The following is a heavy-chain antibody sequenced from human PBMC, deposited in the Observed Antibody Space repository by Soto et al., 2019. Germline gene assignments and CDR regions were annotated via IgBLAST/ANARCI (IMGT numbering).Heavy chain of an antibody. CDR1: GGSISSGGYS. D-gene: IGHD3-22*01. CDR3: ARTIDQYYYDSSGYFLAQPYYFDY. CDR2: IYHSGST. V-gene: IGHV4-30-2*01. J-gene: IGHJ4*02. Sequence: QLQLQESGSGLVKPSQTLSLTCAVSGGSISSGGYSWSWIRQPPGKGLEWIGYIYHSGSTYYNPSLKSRVTISVDRYKNQFSLKLSSVTAADTAVYYCARTIDQYYYDSSGYFLAQPYYFDYWGQGTLVTVSS.